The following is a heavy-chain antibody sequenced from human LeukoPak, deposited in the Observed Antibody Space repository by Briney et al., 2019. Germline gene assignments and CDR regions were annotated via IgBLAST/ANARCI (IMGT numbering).Heavy chain of an antibody. CDR2: IRSKANSYAT. CDR3: TLILATASDTDY. D-gene: IGHD2-21*02. J-gene: IGHJ4*02. Sequence: PGGSLRLSCAASGFTFSGSAMHWVRQASGKGLEGVGRIRSKANSYATAYAASVKGRFTISRDDSKNTAYLQMNSLKTEDTAVYYCTLILATASDTDYWGQGTLVTASS. V-gene: IGHV3-73*01. CDR1: GFTFSGSA.